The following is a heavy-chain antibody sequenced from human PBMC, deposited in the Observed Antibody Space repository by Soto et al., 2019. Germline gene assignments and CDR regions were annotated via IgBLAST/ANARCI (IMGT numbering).Heavy chain of an antibody. CDR2: IIPILGIA. V-gene: IGHV1-69*02. CDR3: ARGPVDTAMGGYYYYYYMDV. Sequence: ASVKVSCKASGGTFSSYTISWVRQAPGQGLEWMGRIIPILGIANYAQKFQGRVTITANKSTSTAYMELSSLRSEDTAVYYCARGPVDTAMGGYYYYYYMDVWGKGTTVTVSS. CDR1: GGTFSSYT. D-gene: IGHD5-18*01. J-gene: IGHJ6*03.